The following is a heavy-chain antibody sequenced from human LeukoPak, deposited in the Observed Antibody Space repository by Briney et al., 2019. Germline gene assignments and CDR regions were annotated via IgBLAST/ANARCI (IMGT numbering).Heavy chain of an antibody. V-gene: IGHV4-34*01. CDR2: INHSGST. CDR3: ASQDGFDI. CDR1: GGSFSGYY. Sequence: SETLSLTCAVYGGSFSGYYWSWIRQPPGKGLEWIGEINHSGSTNYNPSLKSRVTISVDTSKNQFSLKLSSVTAADTAVYYCASQDGFDIWGQGTMVTVSS. J-gene: IGHJ3*02.